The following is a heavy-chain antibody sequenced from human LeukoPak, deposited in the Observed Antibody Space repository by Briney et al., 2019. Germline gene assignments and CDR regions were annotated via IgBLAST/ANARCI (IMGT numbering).Heavy chain of an antibody. Sequence: GGSLRLSCAASGFTFSSYAMHWVRQAPGKGLEYVSAISSSGGSTYYADSVKDRFIISRDNPKNTLYLQMSSLRAEDTAVYYCVKRDNSGWYDYWGQGTLVTVSS. V-gene: IGHV3-64D*09. J-gene: IGHJ4*02. CDR2: ISSSGGST. CDR3: VKRDNSGWYDY. CDR1: GFTFSSYA. D-gene: IGHD6-19*01.